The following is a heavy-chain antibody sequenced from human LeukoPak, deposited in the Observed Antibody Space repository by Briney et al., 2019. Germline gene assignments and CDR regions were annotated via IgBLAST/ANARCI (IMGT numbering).Heavy chain of an antibody. CDR2: ISGSGGST. J-gene: IGHJ4*02. Sequence: GGSLRLSCAASGFTFSSYAMSWVRQAPGKGLEWVSAISGSGGSTYYADSVKGRFTISRDNSKNTVYLQMNSLRAEDAAVYYCFGAYYHDSSGYYYGFDYWGQGTLVTVSS. D-gene: IGHD3-22*01. V-gene: IGHV3-23*01. CDR1: GFTFSSYA. CDR3: FGAYYHDSSGYYYGFDY.